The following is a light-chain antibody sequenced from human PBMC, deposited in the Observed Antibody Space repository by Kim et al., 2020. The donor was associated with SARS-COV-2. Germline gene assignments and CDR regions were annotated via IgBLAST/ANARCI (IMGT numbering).Light chain of an antibody. CDR1: RLGDKF. Sequence: SRSPGQTATIPCSGDRLGDKFACWFKQIPGPSPTLVIYRDTKRPSGIPERFTGSNSGTTATLTISGTQPIDEADYYCQAWDSSTAVFGGGTQLTVL. V-gene: IGLV3-1*01. J-gene: IGLJ3*02. CDR2: RDT. CDR3: QAWDSSTAV.